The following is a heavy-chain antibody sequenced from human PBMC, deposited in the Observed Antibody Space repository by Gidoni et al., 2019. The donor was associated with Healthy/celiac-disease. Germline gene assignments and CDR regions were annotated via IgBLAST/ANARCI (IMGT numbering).Heavy chain of an antibody. V-gene: IGHV3-23*01. CDR2: ISGSGGST. D-gene: IGHD5-12*01. CDR3: AKPTEGYSGYDWGPYYYYGMDV. Sequence: EVQLLESGGGLVQPGGSLRLSCASSGFTFRSYAISWVLQALGKGLEWVSAISGSGGSTYYADSVKGRFTISRDNSKNTLYLQMNSLRAEDTAVYYCAKPTEGYSGYDWGPYYYYGMDVWGQGTTVTVSS. J-gene: IGHJ6*02. CDR1: GFTFRSYA.